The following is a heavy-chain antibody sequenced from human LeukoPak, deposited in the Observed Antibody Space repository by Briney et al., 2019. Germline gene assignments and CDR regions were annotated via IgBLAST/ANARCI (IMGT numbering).Heavy chain of an antibody. CDR1: GFTFSDYY. Sequence: GGSLRLSCAASGFTFSDYYMSWIRQAPGKGLEWVSYISSSGSTIYYADSVKGRFTISRDNAKNSLYLQMNSLRAEDTAVYYCARMAAAGEDNWFDPWGQGTLVTVSS. CDR2: ISSSGSTI. D-gene: IGHD6-13*01. V-gene: IGHV3-11*04. J-gene: IGHJ5*02. CDR3: ARMAAAGEDNWFDP.